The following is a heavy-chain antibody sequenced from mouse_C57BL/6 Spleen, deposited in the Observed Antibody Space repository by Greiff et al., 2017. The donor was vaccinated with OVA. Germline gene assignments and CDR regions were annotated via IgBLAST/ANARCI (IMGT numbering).Heavy chain of an antibody. Sequence: QVQLQQSGAELARPGASVKLSCKASGYTFTSYGISWVKQRTGQGLEWIGEIYPRSGNTYYNEKFKGKATLTADKSSSTADMDLRRLTSGDSAVYVGASSYDGVDYWGQGTTLTVSS. V-gene: IGHV1-81*01. CDR3: ASSYDGVDY. J-gene: IGHJ2*01. D-gene: IGHD2-12*01. CDR1: GYTFTSYG. CDR2: IYPRSGNT.